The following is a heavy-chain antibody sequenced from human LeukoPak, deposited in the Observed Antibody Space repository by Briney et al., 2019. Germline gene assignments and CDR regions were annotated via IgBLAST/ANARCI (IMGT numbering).Heavy chain of an antibody. CDR2: ISAYTGNT. Sequence: VASVKISCKASGYTFSSYGISWVRQAPGQGLEWMGWISAYTGNTNYAQNLQGRVTMTTDTHTNTAYMELWSLRFDDTAVYYCATGGDSSGYSIPSVWGQGTMVTVSS. V-gene: IGHV1-18*01. CDR3: ATGGDSSGYSIPSV. J-gene: IGHJ3*01. CDR1: GYTFSSYG. D-gene: IGHD3-22*01.